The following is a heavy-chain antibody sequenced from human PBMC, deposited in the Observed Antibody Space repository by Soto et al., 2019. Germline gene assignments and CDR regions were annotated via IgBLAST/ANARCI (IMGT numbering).Heavy chain of an antibody. J-gene: IGHJ6*03. V-gene: IGHV4-31*03. CDR3: ARDPRFLESVDYYYFYMDV. CDR2: IYYSGSV. D-gene: IGHD3-3*01. CDR1: GGSISRGVSY. Sequence: QVQLQESGPGLVTPSETLSLTCSVSGGSISRGVSYWSWIRQHPGKGLEWIGYIYYSGSVYYNPSLKRRVTIPVDTSKNQFSLKLSSVTAADTAVYYCARDPRFLESVDYYYFYMDVWGKGTTVTVSS.